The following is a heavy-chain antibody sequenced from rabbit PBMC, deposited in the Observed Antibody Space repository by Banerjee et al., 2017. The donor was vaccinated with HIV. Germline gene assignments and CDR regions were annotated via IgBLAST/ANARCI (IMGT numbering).Heavy chain of an antibody. Sequence: QSLEESGGDLVKPGASLTLTCTASGIDFSGGYGMCWVRQAPGKGLEWIACIYTDSSGSTYYASWAKGRFTISKTSSTTVTLQMTSLTAADTATYFCARDLAGVIGWNFNLWGPGTLVTVS. J-gene: IGHJ4*01. D-gene: IGHD4-1*01. CDR2: IYTDSSGST. CDR1: GIDFSGGYG. V-gene: IGHV1S40*01. CDR3: ARDLAGVIGWNFNL.